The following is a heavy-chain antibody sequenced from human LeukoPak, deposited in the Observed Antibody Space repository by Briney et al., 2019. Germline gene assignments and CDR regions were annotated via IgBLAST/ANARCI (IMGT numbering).Heavy chain of an antibody. CDR1: GFTFSNYG. Sequence: GGSLRLSCAASGFTFSNYGIHWVRQAPGKGLEWVAVISYDGSNKYYADSVKGRFTISRDNSKNTLYLQMNSLRAEDTAVYYCARDRYGGYYYHGMDVWGQGTTVTVSS. D-gene: IGHD4-23*01. J-gene: IGHJ6*02. CDR2: ISYDGSNK. CDR3: ARDRYGGYYYHGMDV. V-gene: IGHV3-30*03.